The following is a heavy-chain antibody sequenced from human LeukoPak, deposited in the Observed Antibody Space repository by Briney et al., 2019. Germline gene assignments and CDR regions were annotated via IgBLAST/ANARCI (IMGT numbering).Heavy chain of an antibody. D-gene: IGHD3-22*01. CDR2: ISYDGSNK. V-gene: IGHV3-30-3*01. Sequence: PGRSLRPSCAASGFTFSSYAMHWVRQAPGKGLEWVAVISYDGSNKYYADSVKGRFTISRDNSKNTLYLQMNSLRAEDTAVYYCAREGVDYYDSSGYPDYWGQGTLVTVSS. J-gene: IGHJ4*02. CDR1: GFTFSSYA. CDR3: AREGVDYYDSSGYPDY.